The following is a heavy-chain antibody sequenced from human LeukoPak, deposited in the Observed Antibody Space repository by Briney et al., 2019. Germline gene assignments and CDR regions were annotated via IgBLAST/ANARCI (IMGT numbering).Heavy chain of an antibody. Sequence: GASVKVSCKASGYTFTSYSMHWVRQAPGQGLEWMGIINPSGGSTTYAQKFQGRVTMTRDTSTSTVYMELSSLRSEDTAVYYCAREGPIAVAEYWGQGALVTVS. V-gene: IGHV1-46*01. CDR3: AREGPIAVAEY. D-gene: IGHD6-19*01. J-gene: IGHJ4*02. CDR1: GYTFTSYS. CDR2: INPSGGST.